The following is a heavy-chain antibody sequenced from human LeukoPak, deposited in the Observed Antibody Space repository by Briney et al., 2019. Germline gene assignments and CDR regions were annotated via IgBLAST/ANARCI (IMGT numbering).Heavy chain of an antibody. V-gene: IGHV1-69*13. CDR2: IIPMFGTG. CDR1: GGTFSNYA. CDR3: TRSGNISMTRGVITTPAIIGY. D-gene: IGHD3-10*01. Sequence: AVKVSCKASGGTFSNYAISWVRQAPGQGPEWVGGIIPMFGTGNYAQKFQDRVTITAYEFTTTAYMELSSLRSDDTAIYYYTRSGNISMTRGVITTPAIIGYWGQGTLVTVSS. J-gene: IGHJ4*02.